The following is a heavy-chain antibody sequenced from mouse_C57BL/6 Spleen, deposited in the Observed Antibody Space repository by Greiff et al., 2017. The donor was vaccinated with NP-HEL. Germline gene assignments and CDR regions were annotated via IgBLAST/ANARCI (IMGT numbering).Heavy chain of an antibody. CDR3: ARRKLGRGNFDY. CDR1: GYTFTSYW. Sequence: VQLQQPGAELVMPGASVKLSCKASGYTFTSYWMHWVKQRPGQGLEWIGEIDPSDSYTNYNQKFKGKSTLTVDKSSSTAYMQLSSLTSEDSAVYYCARRKLGRGNFDYWGQGTTLTVSS. CDR2: IDPSDSYT. D-gene: IGHD4-1*01. J-gene: IGHJ2*01. V-gene: IGHV1-69*01.